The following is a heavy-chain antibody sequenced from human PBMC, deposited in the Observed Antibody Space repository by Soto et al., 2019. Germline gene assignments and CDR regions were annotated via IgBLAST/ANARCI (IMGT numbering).Heavy chain of an antibody. V-gene: IGHV1-3*01. Sequence: ASVKVSCKASGYTFTSYAMRWVRQAPGQRLEWMGWINAGNGNTKYSQKFQGRVTITRDTSASTAYMELSSLRSEDTAVYYCASGAVAGTSYYYYYMEVWGKGTTVTVSS. CDR1: GYTFTSYA. D-gene: IGHD6-19*01. CDR3: ASGAVAGTSYYYYYMEV. CDR2: INAGNGNT. J-gene: IGHJ6*03.